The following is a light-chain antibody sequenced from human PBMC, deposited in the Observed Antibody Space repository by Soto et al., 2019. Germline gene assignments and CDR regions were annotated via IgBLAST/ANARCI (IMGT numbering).Light chain of an antibody. CDR2: GAS. CDR3: QQYGSSPQT. J-gene: IGKJ1*01. Sequence: DIVLTQSPGTLSLSPGERATLSCRASQSVSSSYLAWYQQKPGQAPRLLIYGASSRATGIPDRFSGSGSGTDFTLTISRLAPEDFAVYYCQQYGSSPQTFGQGTKVDIK. V-gene: IGKV3-20*01. CDR1: QSVSSSY.